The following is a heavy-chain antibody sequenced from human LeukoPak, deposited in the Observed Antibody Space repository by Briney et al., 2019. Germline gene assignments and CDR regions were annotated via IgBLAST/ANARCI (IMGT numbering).Heavy chain of an antibody. V-gene: IGHV3-21*01. J-gene: IGHJ4*02. CDR2: ISSSSSYI. CDR3: ARRQSYTSGWTTSPFDY. Sequence: GGSLRLSCAASGFTFSNYSMNWVRQAPGKGLEWVSSISSSSSYIYYADSVKGRFTISRDNAKNSLYLQMNNLRAEDTAVYYCARRQSYTSGWTTSPFDYWGQGTLVTVSS. D-gene: IGHD6-19*01. CDR1: GFTFSNYS.